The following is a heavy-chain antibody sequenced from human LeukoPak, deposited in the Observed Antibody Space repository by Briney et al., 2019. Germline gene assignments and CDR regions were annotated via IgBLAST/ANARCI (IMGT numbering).Heavy chain of an antibody. CDR2: IKQDGSEK. D-gene: IGHD3-10*01. CDR3: ARVWLWFGERPPDY. V-gene: IGHV3-7*01. Sequence: GGSLRLSCAASGFTFSSYWMSWVRQAPGKGLEWVANIKQDGSEKYYVDSVKGRFTISRDNAKNSLYLQMNSLRAEDTAVYYCARVWLWFGERPPDYWGQGTLVTVSS. J-gene: IGHJ4*02. CDR1: GFTFSSYW.